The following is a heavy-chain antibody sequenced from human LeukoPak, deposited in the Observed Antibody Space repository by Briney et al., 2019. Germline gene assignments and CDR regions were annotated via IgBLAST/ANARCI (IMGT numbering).Heavy chain of an antibody. CDR2: IYYSGST. V-gene: IGHV4-59*01. J-gene: IGHJ3*02. D-gene: IGHD6-13*01. CDR1: GGSFSGYY. Sequence: SETLSLTCAVYGGSFSGYYWSWIRQPPGKGLEWIGYIYYSGSTNYNPSLKSRVTISVDTSKNQFSLKLSSVTAADTAVYYCARGPAIAAAAIHAFDIWGQGTMVTVSS. CDR3: ARGPAIAAAAIHAFDI.